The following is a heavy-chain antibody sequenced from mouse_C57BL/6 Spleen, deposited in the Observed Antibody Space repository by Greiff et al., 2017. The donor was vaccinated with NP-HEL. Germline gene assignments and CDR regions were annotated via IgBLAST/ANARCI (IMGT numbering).Heavy chain of an antibody. CDR3: TTPGYYYGSRYWYFDV. D-gene: IGHD1-1*01. CDR2: IDPENGDT. J-gene: IGHJ1*03. CDR1: GFNIKDDY. Sequence: VQLQQSGAELVRPGASVKLSCTASGFNIKDDYMYWVKQRPEQGLEWIGWIDPENGDTEYASKFQGRVTITADTSSNTAYLQLSSLTSEDTAVYYGTTPGYYYGSRYWYFDVWGTGTTVTVSS. V-gene: IGHV14-4*01.